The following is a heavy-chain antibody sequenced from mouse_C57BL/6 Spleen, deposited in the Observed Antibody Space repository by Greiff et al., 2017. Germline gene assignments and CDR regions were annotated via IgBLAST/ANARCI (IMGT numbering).Heavy chain of an antibody. CDR3: ARSYSSGHPSY. V-gene: IGHV1-69*01. J-gene: IGHJ2*01. CDR1: GYTFTSYW. CDR2: IDTSDSYT. Sequence: QVKLQQPGAELVMPGASVKLSCKASGYTFTSYWMHWVKQRPGQGLEWIGEIDTSDSYTNYNQKFKGKSTLTVDKASSSAYMQRSSLTSEDSAVYDCARSYSSGHPSYWGQGTTLTVSS. D-gene: IGHD3-2*02.